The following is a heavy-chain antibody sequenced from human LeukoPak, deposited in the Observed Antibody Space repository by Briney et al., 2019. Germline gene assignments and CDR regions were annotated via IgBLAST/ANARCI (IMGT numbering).Heavy chain of an antibody. CDR1: GYTLTELS. D-gene: IGHD2-21*02. V-gene: IGHV1-24*01. CDR2: FDPEDGET. Sequence: ASVKVSCKVSGYTLTELSMHWVRQAPGKGLEWMGGFDPEDGETIYAQKFQGRVTMTEDTSTDTAYMELSSLRSEDTAVYYCATGWGLPYGDDDYWGQGTLATVSS. CDR3: ATGWGLPYGDDDY. J-gene: IGHJ4*02.